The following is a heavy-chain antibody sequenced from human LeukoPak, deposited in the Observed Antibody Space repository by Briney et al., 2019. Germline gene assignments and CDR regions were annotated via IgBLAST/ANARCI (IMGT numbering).Heavy chain of an antibody. CDR1: GGSISSYY. J-gene: IGHJ2*01. CDR3: ARPHSSGPGVYWYFDL. Sequence: SETLSLTCTVSGGSISSYYWSWIRQPPGKGLEWIGYIYYSGSTSYNPSLKSRVTISVDTSKNQFSLKLSSVTAADTAVYYCARPHSSGPGVYWYFDLWGRGTLVTVSS. D-gene: IGHD3-22*01. V-gene: IGHV4-59*08. CDR2: IYYSGST.